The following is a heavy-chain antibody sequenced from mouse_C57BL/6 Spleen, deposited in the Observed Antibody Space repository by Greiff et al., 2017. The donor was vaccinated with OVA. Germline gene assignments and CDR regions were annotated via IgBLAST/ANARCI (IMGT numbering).Heavy chain of an antibody. D-gene: IGHD4-1*01. Sequence: EVQVVESGGGLVQPGGSLKLSCAASGFTFSDYYMYWVRQTPEKRLEWVAYISNGGGSTYYPDTVKGRFTISRDNAKNTLYLQMSRLKSEDTAMYYCARRGPGDAMDYWGQGTSVTVSS. J-gene: IGHJ4*01. CDR1: GFTFSDYY. CDR2: ISNGGGST. CDR3: ARRGPGDAMDY. V-gene: IGHV5-12*01.